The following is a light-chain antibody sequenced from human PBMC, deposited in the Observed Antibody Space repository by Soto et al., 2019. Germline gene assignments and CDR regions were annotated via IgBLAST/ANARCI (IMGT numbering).Light chain of an antibody. Sequence: IHMTQSPSSLSASVGDRITVTCRASQRITTYVNWYQLKPGEAPKLLISTSGTLQRGVPSRFSGSGSGTDFTLTITRLQPADFATYFCQQTYSIPYTFGQGTKLEIK. CDR1: QRITTY. CDR2: TSG. J-gene: IGKJ2*01. V-gene: IGKV1-39*01. CDR3: QQTYSIPYT.